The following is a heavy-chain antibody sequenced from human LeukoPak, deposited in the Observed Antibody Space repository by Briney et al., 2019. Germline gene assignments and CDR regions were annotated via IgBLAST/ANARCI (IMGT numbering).Heavy chain of an antibody. CDR2: IYFTGST. V-gene: IGHV4-4*07. CDR3: PRETALRLDY. Sequence: PSETLSLTCTVSAGSISNFYWSWIRQPAGEGLEWIGHIYFTGSTNHNPSPKSRVTMSVHTSRNQFSLRLNSMTAADTAVYFCPRETALRLDYWGQGTLVTVSS. CDR1: AGSISNFY. J-gene: IGHJ4*02. D-gene: IGHD5-18*01.